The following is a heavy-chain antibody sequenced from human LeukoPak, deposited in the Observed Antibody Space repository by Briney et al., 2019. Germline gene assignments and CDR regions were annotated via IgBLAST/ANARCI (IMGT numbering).Heavy chain of an antibody. V-gene: IGHV4-59*13. CDR3: ARGRRQQWLEPFDP. D-gene: IGHD6-19*01. Sequence: SETLSLTCTVSGGSISSYHWSWIRQPPGKGLEWIGYISYIGNTNYNPSLKSRVTISIDTPKNQFSLKLTSVTAADTAVYYCARGRRQQWLEPFDPWGQGTLVTVSS. J-gene: IGHJ5*02. CDR1: GGSISSYH. CDR2: ISYIGNT.